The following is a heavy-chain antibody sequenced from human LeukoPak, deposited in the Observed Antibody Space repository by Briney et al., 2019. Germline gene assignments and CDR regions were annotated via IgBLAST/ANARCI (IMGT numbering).Heavy chain of an antibody. D-gene: IGHD3-22*01. J-gene: IGHJ4*02. V-gene: IGHV4-59*01. CDR2: IYYSGST. Sequence: SETLSLTCTVSGGSISSYYWSWIRQPPGKGLEWIGYIYYSGSTNYNPSLKSRVTISVDTSKNQFSLKLSSVTAADTAVYYCARHMIGVVITPEASFDYWGQGTLVTVSS. CDR3: ARHMIGVVITPEASFDY. CDR1: GGSISSYY.